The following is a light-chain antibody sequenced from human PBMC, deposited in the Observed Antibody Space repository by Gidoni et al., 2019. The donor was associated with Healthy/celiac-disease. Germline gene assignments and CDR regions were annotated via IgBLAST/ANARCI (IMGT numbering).Light chain of an antibody. CDR2: DVS. Sequence: QSALTQPASVSGSPGQSITISCTGTSSDVGGYNYVSWYQQHPGKAPKLMIYDVSNRPSGVSNRFSCSKSGNTDSLTISGLQAEDEADYYCSSYTSSSTPRVFGTGTKVTVL. CDR1: SSDVGGYNY. J-gene: IGLJ1*01. V-gene: IGLV2-14*03. CDR3: SSYTSSSTPRV.